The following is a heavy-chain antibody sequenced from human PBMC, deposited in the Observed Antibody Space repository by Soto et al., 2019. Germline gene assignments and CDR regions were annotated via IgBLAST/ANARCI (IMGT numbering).Heavy chain of an antibody. CDR2: IYYSGST. CDR1: GGAISIWY. CDR3: ARRYGSSFDY. D-gene: IGHD5-12*01. V-gene: IGHV4-59*08. J-gene: IGHJ4*02. Sequence: PSENLSLTFTVSGGAISIWYWNWIRKPPGKGLEWIGYIYYSGSTNYNPSLKSRVTISVDTSKNQFSLKLSSVTAADTAVYYCARRYGSSFDYWGQGTLVTVSS.